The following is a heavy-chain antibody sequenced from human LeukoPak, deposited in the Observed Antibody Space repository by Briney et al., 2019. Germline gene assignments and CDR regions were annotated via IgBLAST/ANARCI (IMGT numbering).Heavy chain of an antibody. CDR1: GYTFTSYG. Sequence: ASVKVSCKASGYTFTSYGISWVRQAPGQGLEWMGWISAYNGNTNYAQKLQGRVTMTTDTPTSTAYMELRSLRSDDTAVYYCARPTYYYDSSGYPGAFDIWGQGTMVTVSS. V-gene: IGHV1-18*01. CDR2: ISAYNGNT. D-gene: IGHD3-22*01. CDR3: ARPTYYYDSSGYPGAFDI. J-gene: IGHJ3*02.